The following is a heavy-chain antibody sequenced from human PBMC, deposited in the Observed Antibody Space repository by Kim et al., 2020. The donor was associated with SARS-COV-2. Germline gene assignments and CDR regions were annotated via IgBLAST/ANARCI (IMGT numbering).Heavy chain of an antibody. J-gene: IGHJ4*02. CDR1: GFTFSSYW. CDR2: IKQDGSEK. Sequence: GGSLRLSCAASGFTFSSYWMSWVRQAPGKGLEWVANIKQDGSEKYYVDSVKGRFTISRDNAKNSLYLQMISLRAEDTAVYYCARGPTYYYGSGSYGSWGQGTLVTVSS. V-gene: IGHV3-7*01. CDR3: ARGPTYYYGSGSYGS. D-gene: IGHD3-10*01.